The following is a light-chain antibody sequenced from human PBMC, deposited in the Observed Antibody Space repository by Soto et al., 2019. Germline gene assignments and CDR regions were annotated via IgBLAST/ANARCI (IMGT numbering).Light chain of an antibody. CDR3: QQYETYHRT. V-gene: IGKV1-5*01. CDR1: QTISGR. Sequence: DLQMTQFPSTLSASVGDTVSVTCRASQTISGRLAWYQQQPGKAPHLIIYDASTLESGVSSRFSGSGSGTEFTLTINSLQTHDFATYYCQQYETYHRTFGQGTKVEVK. CDR2: DAS. J-gene: IGKJ1*01.